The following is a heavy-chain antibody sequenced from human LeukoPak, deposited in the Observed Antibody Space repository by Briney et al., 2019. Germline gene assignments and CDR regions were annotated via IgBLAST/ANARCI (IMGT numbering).Heavy chain of an antibody. CDR1: GFTFSSYA. D-gene: IGHD3-22*01. CDR2: ISYDGSNK. V-gene: IGHV3-30*04. CDR3: ARGALSSGYPY. J-gene: IGHJ4*02. Sequence: GGSLRLSCAASGFTFSSYAMHWVRQAPGKGLEWVAVISYDGSNKYYADSVKGRFTISRDNSKNTLYLQMNSLRAEDTAVYYCARGALSSGYPYWGQGTLVTVSS.